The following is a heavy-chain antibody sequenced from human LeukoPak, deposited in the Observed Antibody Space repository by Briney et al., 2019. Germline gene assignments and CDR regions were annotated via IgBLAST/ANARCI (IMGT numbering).Heavy chain of an antibody. J-gene: IGHJ4*02. V-gene: IGHV3-30*02. CDR3: AKDRRGSYTFDY. CDR1: GFTFSSYG. CDR2: IRYDGSNK. D-gene: IGHD1-26*01. Sequence: GGSLRLSCAASGFTFSSYGMHWVRQAPGKGLEWVAFIRYDGSNKYYADSVKGRFTISRDNSKNTLCLQMNSLRAEDTAVYYCAKDRRGSYTFDYWGRGTLVTVSS.